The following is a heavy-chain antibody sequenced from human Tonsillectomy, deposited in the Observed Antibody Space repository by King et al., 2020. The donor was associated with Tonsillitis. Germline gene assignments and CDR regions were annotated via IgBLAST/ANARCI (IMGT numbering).Heavy chain of an antibody. D-gene: IGHD6-25*01. CDR3: ARHRDIAATSPENRFDP. CDR1: GGSISSHF. J-gene: IGHJ5*02. V-gene: IGHV4-59*08. CDR2: IYYSGST. Sequence: QLQESGPGLVKPSETLSLTCTVSGGSISSHFWSWIRQPPGKGLEWIGYIYYSGSTNYNPSLKSRVTISIDTSKSQFSLKLSAVTAADTAVYYCARHRDIAATSPENRFDPWGQGSLVTVSS.